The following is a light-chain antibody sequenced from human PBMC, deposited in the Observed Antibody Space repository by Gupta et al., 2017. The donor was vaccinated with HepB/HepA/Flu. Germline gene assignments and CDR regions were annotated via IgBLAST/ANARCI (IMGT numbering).Light chain of an antibody. J-gene: IGKJ1*01. CDR2: DTS. CDR1: QSVNTN. Sequence: EIVLTQSPGTLSLSPGERATLSCRASQSVNTNLAWYQQKPGQAPRLLFFDTSIRAAGIPDRFSASGSGTDFTLTISSLESEDFAVFYCQQDGRSPRTFGQGTKVEIK. CDR3: QQDGRSPRT. V-gene: IGKV3-20*01.